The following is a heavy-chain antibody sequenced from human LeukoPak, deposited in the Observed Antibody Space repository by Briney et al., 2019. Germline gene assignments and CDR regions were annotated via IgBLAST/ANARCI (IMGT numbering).Heavy chain of an antibody. Sequence: GGSLRLSCAASGVIFRSYWMSWVRQAPGKGLEWVANIKQDGSEKYYVDSVKGRFIISRDNAKNSLYLQMNSLRAEDTAVYYCARVYEGDTFDIWGQGTMVTVS. D-gene: IGHD3-16*01. CDR2: IKQDGSEK. CDR3: ARVYEGDTFDI. J-gene: IGHJ3*02. V-gene: IGHV3-7*01. CDR1: GVIFRSYW.